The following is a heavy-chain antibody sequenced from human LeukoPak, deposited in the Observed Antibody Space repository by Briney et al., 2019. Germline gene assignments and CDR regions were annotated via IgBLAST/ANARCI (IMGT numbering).Heavy chain of an antibody. J-gene: IGHJ3*02. D-gene: IGHD6-13*01. CDR1: GYSFPNYW. CDR3: ARHVSSSRWNAFDI. V-gene: IGHV5-51*01. CDR2: IYPVDSDT. Sequence: GESLKISCEGSGYSFPNYWIGWVRQMPGKGLEWMGIIYPVDSDTRYSPSFQGQVTISADKSISTAYLQWSSLKASDTAMYYCARHVSSSRWNAFDIWGQGTMVTVSS.